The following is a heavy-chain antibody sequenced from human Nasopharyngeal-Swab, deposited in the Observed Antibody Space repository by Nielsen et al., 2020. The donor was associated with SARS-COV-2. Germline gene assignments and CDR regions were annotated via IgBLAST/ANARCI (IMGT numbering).Heavy chain of an antibody. Sequence: GGSLRLSCAASGFSFSSYAMSWVRQAPGKGLEWFSALSASGGSTYYADSVKGRFTISRDTSKDTLYLHMNSLRAEDSAVYYCAKDLWPPYGMDVWGQGTTVTVSS. CDR1: GFSFSSYA. J-gene: IGHJ6*01. D-gene: IGHD3-16*01. CDR3: AKDLWPPYGMDV. CDR2: LSASGGST. V-gene: IGHV3-23*01.